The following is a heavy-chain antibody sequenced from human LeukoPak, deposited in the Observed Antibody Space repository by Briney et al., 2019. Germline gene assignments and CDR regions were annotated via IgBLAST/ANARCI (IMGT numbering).Heavy chain of an antibody. V-gene: IGHV4-4*07. CDR1: GGSISSYY. CDR2: IYTSGST. J-gene: IGHJ4*02. D-gene: IGHD3-10*01. CDR3: ARGEYYYGSGSQLDY. Sequence: SETLSLTCTVSGGSISSYYWSWIRQPAGKGLEWIGRIYTSGSTNYNPSLKSRVTMSVDTSKNQFSLKLSSVTAADTAVYYCARGEYYYGSGSQLDYWGQGTLVTVSS.